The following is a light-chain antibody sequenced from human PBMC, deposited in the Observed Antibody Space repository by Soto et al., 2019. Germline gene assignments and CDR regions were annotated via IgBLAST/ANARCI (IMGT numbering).Light chain of an antibody. V-gene: IGKV3-11*01. Sequence: EIVLTQSPATLSLSPGERATLSCRASQSVGNNLAWYQQKPGQAPRLLIYGASTRATGIPARFSGSGSGTDFTLTISSLEPEDFAVYYCQQRSNWPPVITFGGGTKVDI. CDR1: QSVGNN. CDR3: QQRSNWPPVIT. CDR2: GAS. J-gene: IGKJ4*01.